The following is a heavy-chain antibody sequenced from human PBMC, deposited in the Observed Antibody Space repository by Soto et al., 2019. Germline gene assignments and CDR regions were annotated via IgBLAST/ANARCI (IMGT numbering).Heavy chain of an antibody. V-gene: IGHV1-8*01. CDR1: GYTFTSYD. J-gene: IGHJ4*02. Sequence: ASVKVSCKASGYTFTSYDINWVRQATGQGLEWMGWLNPNSGNTGYAQKFQGRVTMTRNTSISTAYMELSSLRSEDTAVYYCARVVPRAPYYSSSWYPGEDYWGQGTLVTVSS. CDR3: ARVVPRAPYYSSSWYPGEDY. D-gene: IGHD6-13*01. CDR2: LNPNSGNT.